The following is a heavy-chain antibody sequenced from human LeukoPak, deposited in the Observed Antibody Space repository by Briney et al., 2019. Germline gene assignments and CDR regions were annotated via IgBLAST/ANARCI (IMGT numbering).Heavy chain of an antibody. CDR2: INHSGST. CDR1: GGSISSSSYY. V-gene: IGHV4-39*07. D-gene: IGHD4-17*01. J-gene: IGHJ4*02. CDR3: ARVGIDQIYGDYLGYFDY. Sequence: SETLSLTCTVSGGSISSSSYYWGWIRQPPGRGLEWIGEINHSGSTNYNPSLKSRVTISVDTSKNQFSLKLSSVTAADTAVYYCARVGIDQIYGDYLGYFDYWGQGTLVTVSS.